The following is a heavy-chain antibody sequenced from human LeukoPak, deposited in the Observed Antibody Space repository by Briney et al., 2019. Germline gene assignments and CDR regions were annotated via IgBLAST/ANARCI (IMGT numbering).Heavy chain of an antibody. CDR2: INPNSGGT. V-gene: IGHV1-2*02. Sequence: ASVKVSCKASGYTFTGYYMHWVRQAPGQGLEWMGWINPNSGGTNYAQKFQGRVTMTRDTSISTAYMELSRLRSDDTAVYYCARVFGPTDYYDSSGYYSHFDYWAREPWSPSPQ. CDR1: GYTFTGYY. D-gene: IGHD3-22*01. J-gene: IGHJ4*02. CDR3: ARVFGPTDYYDSSGYYSHFDY.